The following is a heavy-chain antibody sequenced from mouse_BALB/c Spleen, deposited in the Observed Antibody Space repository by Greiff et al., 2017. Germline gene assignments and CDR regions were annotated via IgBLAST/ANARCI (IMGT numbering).Heavy chain of an antibody. CDR2: IYPGNSDT. D-gene: IGHD1-2*01. J-gene: IGHJ2*01. V-gene: IGHV1-5*01. Sequence: VHVKQSGTVLARPGASVKMSCKASGYTFTSYWMHWVKQRPGQGLEWIGAIYPGNSDTSYNQKFKGKAKLTAVTSTSTAYMELSSLTNEDSAVYYCTNYYGYVFDYWGQGTTLTVSS. CDR1: GYTFTSYW. CDR3: TNYYGYVFDY.